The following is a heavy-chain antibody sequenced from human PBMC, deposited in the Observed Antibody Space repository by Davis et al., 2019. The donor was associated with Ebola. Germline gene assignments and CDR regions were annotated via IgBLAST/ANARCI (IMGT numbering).Heavy chain of an antibody. CDR2: ISYSGST. CDR3: VRHYYGLGSFDF. J-gene: IGHJ4*02. Sequence: MPSETLSLTCTVSGGSISNYYWSWLRQPPGKGLEWVGYISYSGSTNYNPSLESRVTISVDTSKNHFFLKLTSVTAADTAVYYCVRHYYGLGSFDFWGQGTLVTVSS. CDR1: GGSISNYY. V-gene: IGHV4-59*08. D-gene: IGHD3-10*01.